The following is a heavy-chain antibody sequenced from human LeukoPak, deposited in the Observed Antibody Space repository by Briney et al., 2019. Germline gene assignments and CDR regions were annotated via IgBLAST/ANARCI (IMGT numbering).Heavy chain of an antibody. CDR2: ISYDGSNK. CDR3: AKDEGGVVVVAATGPDY. CDR1: GFTFSSYA. Sequence: PGGSLRLSCAASGFTFSSYAMHWVRQAPGKGLEWVAVISYDGSNKYYADSVKGRFTISRDNSKNTLYLQMNSLRAEDTAVYYCAKDEGGVVVVAATGPDYWGQGTLVTVSS. J-gene: IGHJ4*02. V-gene: IGHV3-30*04. D-gene: IGHD2-15*01.